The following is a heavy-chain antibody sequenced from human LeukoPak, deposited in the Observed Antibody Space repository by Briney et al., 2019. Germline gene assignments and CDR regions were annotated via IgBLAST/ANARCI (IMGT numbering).Heavy chain of an antibody. CDR2: IYHSGST. V-gene: IGHV4-4*02. CDR3: ARAPDIVVVPAADLSIAAASIYYYYYYGMDV. J-gene: IGHJ6*02. D-gene: IGHD2-2*01. Sequence: PSGTLSLTRAVSGGSISSSNWWSWVRQPPGKGLEWIGEIYHSGSTNYNPSLKSRVTISVDTSKNQFSLKLSFVTAADTAAYYCARAPDIVVVPAADLSIAAASIYYYYYYGMDVWGQGTTVTVSS. CDR1: GGSISSSNW.